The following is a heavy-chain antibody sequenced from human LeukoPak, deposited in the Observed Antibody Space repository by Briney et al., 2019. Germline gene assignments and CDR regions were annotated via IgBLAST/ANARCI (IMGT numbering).Heavy chain of an antibody. D-gene: IGHD3-3*01. CDR2: IYPGDSDT. V-gene: IGHV5-51*01. Sequence: GESLKISCKGSGYRFTSYWIGWERQMPGKGLEWMGVIYPGDSDTRYSPSFQGQVTISADKSISTAYLQWSSLKASDTAMYYCARLVGVTIFGVVIHSPYYMDVWGKGTTVTVSS. CDR3: ARLVGVTIFGVVIHSPYYMDV. CDR1: GYRFTSYW. J-gene: IGHJ6*03.